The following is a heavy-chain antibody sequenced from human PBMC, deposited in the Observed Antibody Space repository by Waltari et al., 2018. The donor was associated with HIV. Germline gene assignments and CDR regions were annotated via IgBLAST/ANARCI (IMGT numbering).Heavy chain of an antibody. V-gene: IGHV4-38-2*02. CDR1: GYSISSGYY. Sequence: QVQLQESGPGLVKPSETLSLTCTVSGYSISSGYYWGWIRQPPGKGLEWIGRIYHCGSAYYNSSLKSRGPTSVDTSKNQFSRKLSSATAADTAVYYCARDRYDSSGYLATYNNYYGVDVWGQGTTVTVSS. J-gene: IGHJ6*02. CDR3: ARDRYDSSGYLATYNNYYGVDV. CDR2: IYHCGSA. D-gene: IGHD3-22*01.